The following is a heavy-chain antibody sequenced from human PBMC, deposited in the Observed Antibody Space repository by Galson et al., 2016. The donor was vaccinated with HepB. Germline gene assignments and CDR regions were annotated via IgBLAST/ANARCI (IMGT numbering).Heavy chain of an antibody. D-gene: IGHD6-6*01. V-gene: IGHV5-10-1*01. J-gene: IGHJ4*02. CDR2: IDLSDSYT. CDR1: GYSFTKYW. CDR3: ALYGSSLYFDN. Sequence: QSGAEVKKPGESLRISCKGSGYSFTKYWLSWVRQMPGKGLEWMGRIDLSDSYTKYSPSFQGHVTISADKSISTAYLQWSSLKASDTGMYYCALYGSSLYFDNWGQGTPVTVSS.